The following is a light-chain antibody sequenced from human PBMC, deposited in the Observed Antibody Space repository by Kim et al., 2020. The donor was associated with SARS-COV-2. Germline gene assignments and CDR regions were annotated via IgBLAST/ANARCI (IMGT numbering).Light chain of an antibody. J-gene: IGKJ2*01. CDR1: QSLLHISGFNY. Sequence: GGPAPISCRSSQSLLHISGFNYLDWYLQKPGQSPQLLTYLGSNRVSGVPDRFSGSGSGTDFTLKISRVEGEDVGVYYCMQALQRGTFGQGTKLEI. CDR3: MQALQRGT. CDR2: LGS. V-gene: IGKV2-28*01.